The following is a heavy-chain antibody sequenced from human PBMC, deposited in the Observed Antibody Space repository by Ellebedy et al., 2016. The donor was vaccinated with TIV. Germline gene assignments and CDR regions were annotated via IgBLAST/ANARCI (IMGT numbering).Heavy chain of an antibody. CDR3: ARKVPAPTTVPPNWYFDL. V-gene: IGHV3-21*01. Sequence: GESLKISCTASGFTFKNFSLNWVRQAPGKGLEWVASIRGSLQYLKYAESVRGRFTISRDNARDCLFLQMDSLRAEDTAVYYCARKVPAPTTVPPNWYFDLWGRGTLVTVSS. CDR1: GFTFKNFS. J-gene: IGHJ2*01. D-gene: IGHD4-17*01. CDR2: IRGSLQYL.